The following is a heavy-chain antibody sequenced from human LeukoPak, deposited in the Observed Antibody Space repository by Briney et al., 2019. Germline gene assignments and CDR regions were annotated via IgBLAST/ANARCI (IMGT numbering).Heavy chain of an antibody. CDR2: ISYEGSNK. D-gene: IGHD3-22*01. Sequence: PGGSLRLSCAASGFTFSSYAMHWVRQAPGKGLGGVAVISYEGSNKYYADSVKGRFTISSDNSKNTLYLQMNSLRPEDTAVYYCARDRWYYYDSSDYYHEPFDIWGQGTMVTVSS. J-gene: IGHJ3*02. CDR3: ARDRWYYYDSSDYYHEPFDI. V-gene: IGHV3-30*04. CDR1: GFTFSSYA.